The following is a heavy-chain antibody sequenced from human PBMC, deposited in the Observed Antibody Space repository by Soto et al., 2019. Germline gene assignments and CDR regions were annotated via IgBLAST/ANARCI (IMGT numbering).Heavy chain of an antibody. J-gene: IGHJ4*02. CDR3: EREESGYYGSGSYSRFDF. CDR1: GFTFRSYA. Sequence: GGSLRLSCAASGFTFRSYAMHWVRQAPGKGLEWVALISFDGTNKYYAESVRGRFTISRDNSENTVHLEMTSLRLADTAVYFCEREESGYYGSGSYSRFDFWGQGALVTVSS. CDR2: ISFDGTNK. D-gene: IGHD3-10*01. V-gene: IGHV3-30-3*01.